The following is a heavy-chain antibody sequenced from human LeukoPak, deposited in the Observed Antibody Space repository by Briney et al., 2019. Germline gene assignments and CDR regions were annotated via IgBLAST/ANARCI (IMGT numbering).Heavy chain of an antibody. V-gene: IGHV1-3*01. CDR2: INAANGNT. D-gene: IGHD6-6*01. Sequence: ASVKVSCKAFGYIFSSYIIHWVRQAPGQRLEWMGWINAANGNTKYSQKFQGRVTMTRDTSTSTVYTELSSLRSEDTAVYYCQATARWYYYYGMDVWGQGTTVTVSS. J-gene: IGHJ6*02. CDR1: GYIFSSYI. CDR3: QATARWYYYYGMDV.